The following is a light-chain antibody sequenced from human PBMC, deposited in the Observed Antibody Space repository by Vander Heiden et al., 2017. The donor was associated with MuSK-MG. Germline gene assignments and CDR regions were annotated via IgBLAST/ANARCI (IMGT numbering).Light chain of an antibody. CDR2: KAS. CDR3: QQDSFYWT. V-gene: IGKV1-5*03. J-gene: IGKJ1*01. Sequence: DIQMTQSPSTLSASVGDRVTITCRASRSVSTSLAWYQQKPGKAPNLLIYKASRLEIGVPSRFSGSGSGTEFTLTISSLQPDDFATYYCQQDSFYWTFGQGTKVEIQ. CDR1: RSVSTS.